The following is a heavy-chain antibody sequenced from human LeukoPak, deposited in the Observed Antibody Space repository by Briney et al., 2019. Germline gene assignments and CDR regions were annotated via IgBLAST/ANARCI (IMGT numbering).Heavy chain of an antibody. CDR2: VIPIFGTA. J-gene: IGHJ4*02. CDR1: GGTFISYA. V-gene: IGHV1-69*05. Sequence: GASVKVSCKASGGTFISYAISWVRQAPGQGLEWMGRVIPIFGTANYAQKFQGRVTITTDESTSTAYMELSSLRSEDTAVYYCARGACSGGSCRDYWGQGTLVTVSS. D-gene: IGHD2-15*01. CDR3: ARGACSGGSCRDY.